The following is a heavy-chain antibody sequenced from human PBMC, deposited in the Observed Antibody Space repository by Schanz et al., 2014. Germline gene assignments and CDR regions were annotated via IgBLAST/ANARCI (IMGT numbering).Heavy chain of an antibody. CDR2: ISGDHRNT. V-gene: IGHV3-23*01. CDR1: GFTFSAYA. CDR3: ARGGPAYYFDD. Sequence: EVQLLESGGGLVQPGGSLRLSCAASGFTFSAYAMTWVRQIPGKGLEWVSSISGDHRNTFYADSVKGRFTISRDNSKNTLYLQMNSLRAEDTAVYYCARGGPAYYFDDWGQGTLVTVSS. J-gene: IGHJ4*02.